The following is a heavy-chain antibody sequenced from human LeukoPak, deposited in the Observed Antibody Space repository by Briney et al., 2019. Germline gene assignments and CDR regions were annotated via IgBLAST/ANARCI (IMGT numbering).Heavy chain of an antibody. V-gene: IGHV3-74*01. D-gene: IGHD2-8*02. J-gene: IGHJ6*02. CDR3: VRDARYCPDV. CDR2: LISDGSSA. Sequence: GGSLRLSCAASGFTFSSYWMHWVRQAPGKGLVWVSRLISDGSSASYADSVKGRFTISRDNTKNTLYLQMNSLRAEDTAIYHCVRDARYCPDVWGQGTTVTVSS. CDR1: GFTFSSYW.